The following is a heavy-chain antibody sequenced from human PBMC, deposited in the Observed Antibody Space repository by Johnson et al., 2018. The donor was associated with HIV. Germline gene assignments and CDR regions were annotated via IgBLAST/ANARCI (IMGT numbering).Heavy chain of an antibody. CDR2: IKSDGSSI. D-gene: IGHD6-6*01. J-gene: IGHJ3*02. V-gene: IGHV3-74*03. CDR1: GFTFSSYA. Sequence: VQLVESGGGVVQPGRCLRLSCAASGFTFSSYAMHWVRQLPGKGLVWVSRIKSDGSSITYADFAKGRFTISRDNAKDTVYLQMNSLRAEDTALYYCAKGGIATRFFDIWGQGTMVTVSS. CDR3: AKGGIATRFFDI.